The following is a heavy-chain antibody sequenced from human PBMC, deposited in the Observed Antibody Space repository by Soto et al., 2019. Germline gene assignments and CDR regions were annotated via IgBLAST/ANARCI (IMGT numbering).Heavy chain of an antibody. Sequence: PSQTLSLTCAISGDSVSSNSAAWNWIRQSPSRGLEWLGRTYYRSKWYNDYAVSVKSRITINPDTSKNQFSLQLNSVTPEDTAVYYCARDHKPGIAAAGPRYYGMDFWGQGTTVTVSS. J-gene: IGHJ6*02. V-gene: IGHV6-1*01. CDR2: TYYRSKWYN. CDR3: ARDHKPGIAAAGPRYYGMDF. D-gene: IGHD6-13*01. CDR1: GDSVSSNSAA.